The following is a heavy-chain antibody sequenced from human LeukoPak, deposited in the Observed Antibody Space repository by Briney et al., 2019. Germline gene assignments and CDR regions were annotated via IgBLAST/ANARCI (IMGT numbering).Heavy chain of an antibody. D-gene: IGHD3-10*01. V-gene: IGHV4-39*01. CDR2: IYYSGST. Sequence: SETLSLTCTVSGGSISSSSYYWGWIRQPPGKGLEWIGSIYYSGSTYYNPSPKSRVTISVDTSKNQFSLKLSSVTAADTAVYYCAAGTMVRGVTRPFDYWGQGTLVTVSS. CDR3: AAGTMVRGVTRPFDY. CDR1: GGSISSSSYY. J-gene: IGHJ4*02.